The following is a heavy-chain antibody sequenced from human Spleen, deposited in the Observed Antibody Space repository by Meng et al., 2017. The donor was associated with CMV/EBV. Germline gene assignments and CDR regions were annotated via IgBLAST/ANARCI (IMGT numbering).Heavy chain of an antibody. V-gene: IGHV3-30*04. D-gene: IGHD5-12*01. CDR3: ARDKGYTDYDRGSEGFDY. CDR2: ISYDGNIK. Sequence: TFNAYFFHWVRQAPGKGLEWLALISYDGNIKDYADSVKGRFTISRDNSKNTLSLQMNSLRAADTVVYYCARDKGYTDYDRGSEGFDYWGPGTLVTVSS. J-gene: IGHJ4*02. CDR1: TFNAYF.